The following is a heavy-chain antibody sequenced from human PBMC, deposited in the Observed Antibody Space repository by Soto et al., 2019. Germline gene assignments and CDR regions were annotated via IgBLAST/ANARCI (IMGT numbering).Heavy chain of an antibody. Sequence: SETLSLTCTVSGGSISSSSYYWGWIRQPPGKGLEWIGSIYYSGSTYYNPSLKSRVTISVDTSKNQFSLKLSSVTAADTAVYYCARSSGQQLAGDYFDYWGQGTLVTVSS. D-gene: IGHD6-13*01. CDR2: IYYSGST. J-gene: IGHJ4*02. V-gene: IGHV4-39*01. CDR1: GGSISSSSYY. CDR3: ARSSGQQLAGDYFDY.